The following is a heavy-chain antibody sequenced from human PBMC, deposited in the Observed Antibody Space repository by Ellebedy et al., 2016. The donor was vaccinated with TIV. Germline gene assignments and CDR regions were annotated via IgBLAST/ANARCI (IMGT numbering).Heavy chain of an antibody. CDR2: INHSGST. J-gene: IGHJ4*02. CDR1: GASISTGDYY. D-gene: IGHD4-17*01. Sequence: MPSETLSLTCSVSGASISTGDYYWSWIRQPTGKGLAWIGEINHSGSTKYNPSLKSRITISVDTSKNQFSLQLSSVTAADTAVYYCARTSYGDYVGDFDYWGQGTLVTVSS. CDR3: ARTSYGDYVGDFDY. V-gene: IGHV4-34*01.